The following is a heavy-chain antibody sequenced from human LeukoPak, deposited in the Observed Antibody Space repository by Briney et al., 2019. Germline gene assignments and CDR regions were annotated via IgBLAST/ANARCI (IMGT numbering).Heavy chain of an antibody. J-gene: IGHJ4*02. CDR1: GFTFSDYY. D-gene: IGHD6-13*01. CDR3: AKIFSAAAGPYYFDS. Sequence: GGSLRLSCAASGFTFSDYYMSWIRQAPGKGLEWVSYISSSGSTIYYADSVKGRFTISRDNAKNSLYLQMNSLRAEDTAVYYCAKIFSAAAGPYYFDSWGQGTLVTVSS. V-gene: IGHV3-11*04. CDR2: ISSSGSTI.